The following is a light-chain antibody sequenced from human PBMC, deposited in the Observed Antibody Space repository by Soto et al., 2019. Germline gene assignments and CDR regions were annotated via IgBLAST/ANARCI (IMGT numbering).Light chain of an antibody. Sequence: EIVLTQSPATLSLSPGEGATLSGRARQSITNYLAWYQQKPGQAPRLLIYGASSRATGIPARFSGSGSGTDFTLTISSLEPEDFAVYYCQQYNNWPPTFGQGTRLEIK. V-gene: IGKV3-11*01. CDR3: QQYNNWPPT. J-gene: IGKJ5*01. CDR1: QSITNY. CDR2: GAS.